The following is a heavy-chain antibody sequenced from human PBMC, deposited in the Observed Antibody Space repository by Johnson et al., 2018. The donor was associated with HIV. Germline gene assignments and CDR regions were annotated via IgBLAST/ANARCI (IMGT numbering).Heavy chain of an antibody. J-gene: IGHJ3*02. D-gene: IGHD5-24*01. CDR3: AKGGMATIEGDAFDI. Sequence: VQLVESGGGVVQPGRSLRLSCAASGFTFSSYAMHWVRQAPGKGLEWVAGVWYDGSNKYYADSVKGRFTIFRDNSENTLFLQMNRLRAEDTAVYYCAKGGMATIEGDAFDIWGQGTMVTVSS. V-gene: IGHV3-33*06. CDR2: VWYDGSNK. CDR1: GFTFSSYA.